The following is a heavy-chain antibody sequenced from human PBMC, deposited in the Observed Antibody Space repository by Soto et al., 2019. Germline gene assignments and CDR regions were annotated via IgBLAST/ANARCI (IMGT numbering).Heavy chain of an antibody. J-gene: IGHJ6*03. CDR3: ARRSRYCSSTSCYMGYYYYYYMDV. V-gene: IGHV4-34*01. Sequence: SETLSLTCAVYGGSFSGYYWSWIRQPPGKGLEWIGEINHSGSTNYNPSLKSRVTISVDTSKNQFSLKLSSVTAADTAVYYCARRSRYCSSTSCYMGYYYYYYMDVWGKGTTVTVSS. CDR1: GGSFSGYY. CDR2: INHSGST. D-gene: IGHD2-2*02.